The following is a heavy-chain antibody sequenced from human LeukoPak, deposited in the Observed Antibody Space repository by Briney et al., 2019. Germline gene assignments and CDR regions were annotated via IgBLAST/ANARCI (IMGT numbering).Heavy chain of an antibody. CDR1: GGSISSYY. J-gene: IGHJ4*02. D-gene: IGHD7-27*01. V-gene: IGHV4-59*01. Sequence: KPSETLSLTCTVSGGSISSYYWSWIRQPPGKGLEWIGYIYYSGSTNYNPSLKSRVTISVDPSKNQFSLKLSSVTAADTAVYYCARDSGELGIEYWGQGTLVTVSS. CDR2: IYYSGST. CDR3: ARDSGELGIEY.